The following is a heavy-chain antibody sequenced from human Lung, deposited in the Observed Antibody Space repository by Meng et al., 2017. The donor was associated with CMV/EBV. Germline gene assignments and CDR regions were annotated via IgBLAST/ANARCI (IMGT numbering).Heavy chain of an antibody. CDR2: IKEDGSGQ. CDR3: VRYANSQYGMDV. Sequence: LTXXASGFTFTTFWMTWVRQAPGKGLEWVANIKEDGSGQWYVDSVKGRFTISRDNAKKSVYLQMNSLRAEDTAVYYCVRYANSQYGMDVWGQGTTVXVSS. D-gene: IGHD2-21*01. CDR1: GFTFTTFW. V-gene: IGHV3-7*01. J-gene: IGHJ6*02.